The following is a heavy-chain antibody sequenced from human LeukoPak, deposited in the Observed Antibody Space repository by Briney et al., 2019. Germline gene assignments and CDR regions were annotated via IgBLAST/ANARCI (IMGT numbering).Heavy chain of an antibody. CDR2: ISYDGSNK. J-gene: IGHJ4*02. Sequence: GGSLRPSCAASGFTFSSYGMHWVRQAPGKGLEWVAVISYDGSNKYYADSVKGRFTISRDNPKNTLYLQMNSLRAEDTAVYYCAKALGSPYDSSGYYLGYWGQGTLVTVSS. CDR1: GFTFSSYG. D-gene: IGHD3-22*01. CDR3: AKALGSPYDSSGYYLGY. V-gene: IGHV3-30*18.